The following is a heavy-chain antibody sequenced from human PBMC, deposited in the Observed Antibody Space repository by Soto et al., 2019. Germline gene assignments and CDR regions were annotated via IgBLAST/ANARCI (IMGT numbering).Heavy chain of an antibody. D-gene: IGHD2-2*01. V-gene: IGHV3-23*01. J-gene: IGHJ4*02. CDR1: GFTFSSYA. CDR2: ISGSGGST. CDR3: TKDPRLCHCSSTNCSSYFDY. Sequence: EVQVLESGGGLVQRGGSPRLSCAASGFTFSSYAMSWDRQAPGKGLEWVSGISGSGGSTYYADSVKCRFTISRDNSKNTVYLQMNSLRAEDTAVYSGTKDPRLCHCSSTNCSSYFDYWGQGTMVIVSS.